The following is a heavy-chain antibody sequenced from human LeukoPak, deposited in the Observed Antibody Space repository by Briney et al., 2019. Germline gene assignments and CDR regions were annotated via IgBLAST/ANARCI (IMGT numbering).Heavy chain of an antibody. CDR1: GYTFTSYY. CDR3: ARGGGRGSGYYLYYFDY. D-gene: IGHD3-22*01. Sequence: GASAKVSCKASGYTFTSYYMHWVRQAPGQGLEWMGIINPSGGSTSYAQKFQGRVTMTRDTSTSTVYMELSSLRSEDTAVYYCARGGGRGSGYYLYYFDYWGQGTLVTVSS. V-gene: IGHV1-46*01. J-gene: IGHJ4*02. CDR2: INPSGGST.